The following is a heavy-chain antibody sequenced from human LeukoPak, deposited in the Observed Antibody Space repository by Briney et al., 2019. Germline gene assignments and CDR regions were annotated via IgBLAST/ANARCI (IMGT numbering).Heavy chain of an antibody. CDR1: GFTFNSYW. CDR3: ARVSDDGSGRYVIDY. D-gene: IGHD3-10*01. Sequence: GGSLRLSCAASGFTFNSYWMSWVRQAPGKGLEWVANIKQDGSEKYYVGSVKGRFTISRDNARNSLFLQTNSLRAEDTAVYYCARVSDDGSGRYVIDYWGQGTLVTVSS. J-gene: IGHJ4*02. V-gene: IGHV3-7*01. CDR2: IKQDGSEK.